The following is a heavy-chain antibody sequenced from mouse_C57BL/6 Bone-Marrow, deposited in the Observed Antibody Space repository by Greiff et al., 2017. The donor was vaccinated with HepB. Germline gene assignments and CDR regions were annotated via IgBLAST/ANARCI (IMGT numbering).Heavy chain of an antibody. J-gene: IGHJ1*03. Sequence: VKVVESGPGLVAPSQSLSITCTVSGFSLISYGVDWVRQTPGTGLEWLGVIRVGGSTNYNSALMSRLSIRKYNSKSQVFLKMNSLQTDDTDMYYCAKRCDWYFDVWGTGTTGTVSS. CDR3: AKRCDWYFDV. V-gene: IGHV2-9*01. CDR2: IRVGGST. CDR1: GFSLISYG.